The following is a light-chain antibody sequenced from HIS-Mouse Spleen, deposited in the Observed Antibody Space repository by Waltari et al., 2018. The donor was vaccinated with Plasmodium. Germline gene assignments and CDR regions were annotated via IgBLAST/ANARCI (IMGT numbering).Light chain of an antibody. CDR1: VLAKKY. Sequence: SYELTQPSSVSVSPGQKARITCSGDVLAKKYARWFQQKPGQAPVLVIYKDSELPSGIPERFAGASSGTTFTLTISGAQVEDEADYYCYSAADNHLVFGGGTTLTVL. CDR3: YSAADNHLV. J-gene: IGLJ3*02. V-gene: IGLV3-27*01. CDR2: KDS.